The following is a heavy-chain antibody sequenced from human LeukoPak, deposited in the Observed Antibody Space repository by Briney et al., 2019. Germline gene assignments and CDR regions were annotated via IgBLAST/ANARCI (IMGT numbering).Heavy chain of an antibody. Sequence: GGSLRLSCAASGFTFSSYWMSWVRQAPGKGLEWVANIKQDGSEKYYVDSVKGRFTISRDNAKNSLYLQMNSLRAEDTAVYYCARSWDYYGSGSYPYWGQGTLVTVSS. J-gene: IGHJ4*02. V-gene: IGHV3-7*01. CDR2: IKQDGSEK. CDR3: ARSWDYYGSGSYPY. CDR1: GFTFSSYW. D-gene: IGHD3-10*01.